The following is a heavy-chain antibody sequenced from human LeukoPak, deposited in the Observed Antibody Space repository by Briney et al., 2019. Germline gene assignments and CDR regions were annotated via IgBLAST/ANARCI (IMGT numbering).Heavy chain of an antibody. D-gene: IGHD3-3*01. CDR3: ARVYDFWSGYYGISLITPDDYYFDY. CDR1: GFTFSSYW. CDR2: IKQDGSEK. V-gene: IGHV3-7*01. Sequence: GGSLRLSCAASGFTFSSYWMSWVRQAPGKGLEWVANIKQDGSEKYYVDSVKGRFTISRDNAKNSLYLQMNSLRAEDTAVYYCARVYDFWSGYYGISLITPDDYYFDYWGQGTLVTVSS. J-gene: IGHJ4*02.